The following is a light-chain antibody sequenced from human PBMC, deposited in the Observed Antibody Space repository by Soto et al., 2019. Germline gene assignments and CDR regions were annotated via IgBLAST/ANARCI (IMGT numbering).Light chain of an antibody. Sequence: QAVVTQPPSVSGAPGQRVTLSCTGNTSNLGAGYDVHWYQQLPGAAPKLVIFGNRNRPSGVPERFSGSKSGTSASLAITGLQAEDEADYYCQAYDYSLTASVFGGGTNATVL. CDR2: GNR. CDR1: TSNLGAGYD. V-gene: IGLV1-40*01. CDR3: QAYDYSLTASV. J-gene: IGLJ3*02.